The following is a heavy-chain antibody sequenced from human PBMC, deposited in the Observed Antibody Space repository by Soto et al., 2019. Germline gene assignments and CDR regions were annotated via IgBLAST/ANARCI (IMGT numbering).Heavy chain of an antibody. J-gene: IGHJ4*02. Sequence: PSETLSLTCAVSGGSISSGGYSWSWIRQPPGKGLEWIGYIYHSGSTYYNPSLKSRVTISVDRSKNQFSLTLSSVTAADTAVYYCARAKEIAAAGWHFDYWGKGTLVTVPS. CDR1: GGSISSGGYS. CDR3: ARAKEIAAAGWHFDY. V-gene: IGHV4-30-2*01. D-gene: IGHD6-13*01. CDR2: IYHSGST.